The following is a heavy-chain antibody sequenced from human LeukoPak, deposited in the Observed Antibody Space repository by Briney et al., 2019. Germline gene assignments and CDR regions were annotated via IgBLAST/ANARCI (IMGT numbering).Heavy chain of an antibody. CDR2: IYYSGST. CDR1: GGSISSSSYY. CDR3: ARGYDSSGYTLVALDY. Sequence: SETLSLTCTVSGGSISSSSYYWGWVRQPPGKGLEWIGSIYYSGSTYYNPPLKSRVTISIDTSKNQFSLKLSSVTAADTAVYYCARGYDSSGYTLVALDYWGQGTLVTVSS. V-gene: IGHV4-39*07. J-gene: IGHJ4*02. D-gene: IGHD3-22*01.